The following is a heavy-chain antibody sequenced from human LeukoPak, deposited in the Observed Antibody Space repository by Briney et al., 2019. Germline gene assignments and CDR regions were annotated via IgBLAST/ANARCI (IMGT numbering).Heavy chain of an antibody. V-gene: IGHV1-8*01. D-gene: IGHD2-15*01. Sequence: GASVKVSCKASGYTFTSYDINWVRQATGQGLEWMGWMNPNSGNTGYAQKFQGRVTMTRNTSISTAYMELSSLRSEDTAVYYCARGRGYCSGGSCYLYYMDVWGKGTTVTISS. CDR1: GYTFTSYD. J-gene: IGHJ6*03. CDR3: ARGRGYCSGGSCYLYYMDV. CDR2: MNPNSGNT.